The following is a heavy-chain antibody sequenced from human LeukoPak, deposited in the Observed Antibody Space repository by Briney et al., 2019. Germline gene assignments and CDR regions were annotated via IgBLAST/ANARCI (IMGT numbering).Heavy chain of an antibody. D-gene: IGHD4-11*01. CDR3: ARLDSVTTKDYGMDV. Sequence: SETLSLTCTVSGGSISSGDYYWSWIRQPPGKGLEWIGYIYYSGSTYYNPSLKSRVTISVDTSKNQFSLKLSSVTAADTAVYYCARLDSVTTKDYGMDVWGQGTTDTVSS. J-gene: IGHJ6*02. CDR2: IYYSGST. CDR1: GGSISSGDYY. V-gene: IGHV4-30-4*01.